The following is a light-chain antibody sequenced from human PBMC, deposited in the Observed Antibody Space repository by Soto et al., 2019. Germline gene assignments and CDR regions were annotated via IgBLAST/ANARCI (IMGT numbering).Light chain of an antibody. CDR3: QQSYSTPMYT. CDR1: QSISSY. CDR2: AAS. Sequence: DIQMTQSPSSLSASVGDRVTITCRASQSISSYLNWYQQKPGKAPKLLIYAASSLRSGVPTRFSGSGSGTDFSLTIITLQPEDFATYYCQQSYSTPMYTFGQGTKVEIK. V-gene: IGKV1-39*01. J-gene: IGKJ2*01.